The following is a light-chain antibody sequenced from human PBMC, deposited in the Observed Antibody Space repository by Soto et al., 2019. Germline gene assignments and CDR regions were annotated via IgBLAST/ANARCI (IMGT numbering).Light chain of an antibody. CDR1: QSVSSSY. CDR2: GAP. CDR3: QQYNNWPHT. J-gene: IGKJ4*02. Sequence: PSTLSLTPGERVTLSCRASQSVSSSYLAWYQQKPGQAPRLLIYGAPTRATGIPARFSGSGSGTEFTLTISSLQSEDFAVYYCQQYNNWPHTFGEGTKV. V-gene: IGKV3-15*01.